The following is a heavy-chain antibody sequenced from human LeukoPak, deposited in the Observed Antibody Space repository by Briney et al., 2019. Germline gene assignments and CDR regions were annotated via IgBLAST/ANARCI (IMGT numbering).Heavy chain of an antibody. CDR2: ISGSDGST. CDR3: AKDMGGSGPFDY. V-gene: IGHV3-23*01. Sequence: PGGSLRLSCAASGFSFGSSVMNWVRQAPGKGLEWVSAISGSDGSTYYADSVKGRFTISRDNSKNTLYLQMNSLRPEDTAVYYCAKDMGGSGPFDYWGQGTLVTVSS. CDR1: GFSFGSSV. D-gene: IGHD6-19*01. J-gene: IGHJ4*02.